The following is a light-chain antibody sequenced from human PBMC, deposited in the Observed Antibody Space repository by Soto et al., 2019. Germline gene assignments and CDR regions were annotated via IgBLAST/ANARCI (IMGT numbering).Light chain of an antibody. CDR3: QQYGTSPRT. Sequence: IVLKQSPGTLSLSPGEGATLSCRASQSVRYNYLAWYQQKPGQAPRLLIYGVSTRATGIPDRFSGSGSGTDFTLTISRLDPEDFAVYYCQQYGTSPRTFGQGTKVDIK. CDR2: GVS. CDR1: QSVRYNY. J-gene: IGKJ1*01. V-gene: IGKV3-20*01.